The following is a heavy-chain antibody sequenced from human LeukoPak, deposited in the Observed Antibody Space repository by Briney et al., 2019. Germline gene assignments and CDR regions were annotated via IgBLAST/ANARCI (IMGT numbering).Heavy chain of an antibody. CDR2: IYPGDSDT. CDR1: GYSFTSYW. CDR3: ARPLTGTTDAFDV. Sequence: GESLKISCKGSGYSFTSYWIGWVRQMPGKSLEWMGIIYPGDSDTRYSPSFQGQVTLSADKSLSTAYLQWSSLKASDTAMYYCARPLTGTTDAFDVWGQGTMVTVSS. J-gene: IGHJ3*01. D-gene: IGHD1-20*01. V-gene: IGHV5-51*01.